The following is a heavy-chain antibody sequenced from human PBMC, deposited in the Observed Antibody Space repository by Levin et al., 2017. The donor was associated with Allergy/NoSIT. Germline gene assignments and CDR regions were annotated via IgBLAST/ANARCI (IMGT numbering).Heavy chain of an antibody. V-gene: IGHV3-23*01. CDR3: AKDYYDSSGYSIADAFDI. CDR1: GFTFSSYA. CDR2: ISGSGGST. D-gene: IGHD3-22*01. J-gene: IGHJ3*02. Sequence: ETLSLTCAASGFTFSSYAMSWVRQAPGKGLEWVSAISGSGGSTYYADSVKGRFTISRDNSKNTLYLQMNSLRAEDTAVYYCAKDYYDSSGYSIADAFDIWGQGTMVTVSS.